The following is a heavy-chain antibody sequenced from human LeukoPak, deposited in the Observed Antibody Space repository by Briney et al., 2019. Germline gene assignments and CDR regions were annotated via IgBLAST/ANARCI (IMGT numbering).Heavy chain of an antibody. D-gene: IGHD3-10*01. Sequence: GGSLRLSCGDSAFTFSNYAMSWVRQAPGKGLEWVAGISANGASAFYADSVRGRFTISRDNSNNTLYLQMNSLRAEDTAVYFCAKTGRYWGQGTLVTVSS. CDR3: AKTGRY. CDR2: ISANGASA. V-gene: IGHV3-23*01. J-gene: IGHJ4*02. CDR1: AFTFSNYA.